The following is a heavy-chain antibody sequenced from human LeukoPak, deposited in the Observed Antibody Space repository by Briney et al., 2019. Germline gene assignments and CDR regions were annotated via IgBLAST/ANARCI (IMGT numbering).Heavy chain of an antibody. CDR3: AKEGTNGVCLDY. CDR1: GFAFDEYT. CDR2: ISWDGGST. J-gene: IGHJ4*02. Sequence: GGSMRLSCAASGFAFDEYTMHWVLQAPGKGLEWVSLISWDGGSTYYADSVKGRFTISRDNSKNSLYLQMNSLRTEDTALYYCAKEGTNGVCLDYWGQGTLVTVSS. D-gene: IGHD2-8*01. V-gene: IGHV3-43*01.